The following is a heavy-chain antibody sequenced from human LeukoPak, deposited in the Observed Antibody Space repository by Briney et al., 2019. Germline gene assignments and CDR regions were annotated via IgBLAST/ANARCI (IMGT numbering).Heavy chain of an antibody. Sequence: GASVKVSCKTSGYTFTSYYIHWVRQAPGQGLEWMAIINPSGGCTRYARKFQGRVTMTRDTSTSTVYMELSSLRSEDTAVYYCARDPRASYESSDYYYPGDYWGQGTLVTVSS. CDR3: ARDPRASYESSDYYYPGDY. V-gene: IGHV1-46*01. CDR1: GYTFTSYY. J-gene: IGHJ4*02. D-gene: IGHD3-22*01. CDR2: INPSGGCT.